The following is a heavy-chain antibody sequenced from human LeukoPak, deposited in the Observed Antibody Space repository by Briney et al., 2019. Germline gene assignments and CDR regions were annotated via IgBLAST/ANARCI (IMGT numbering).Heavy chain of an antibody. CDR1: GFTFRTFG. D-gene: IGHD6-13*01. J-gene: IGHJ4*02. CDR3: ARESSSWYPEYYFDY. CDR2: IWYDGSNK. V-gene: IGHV3-33*08. Sequence: GGSLRLSCAASGFTFRTFGMHWVRQAPGKGLEWVAVIWYDGSNKYYADSVKGRFTISRDNSKNTLYLQMNSLRAEDTAVYYCARESSSWYPEYYFDYWGQGTLVTVSS.